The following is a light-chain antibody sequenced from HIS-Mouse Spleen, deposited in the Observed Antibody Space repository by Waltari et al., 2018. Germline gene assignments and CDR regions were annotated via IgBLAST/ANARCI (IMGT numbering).Light chain of an antibody. CDR3: CSYAGSYTFPYV. Sequence: QSALTQPRSVSGSPGQSVTIPCTGTSSDVGGYNYVSWYQPHPGKAPKLMIYDVSKRPSGVPDRFSGSKSGNTASLTISGLQAEDEADYYCCSYAGSYTFPYVFGTGTKVTVL. J-gene: IGLJ1*01. V-gene: IGLV2-11*01. CDR2: DVS. CDR1: SSDVGGYNY.